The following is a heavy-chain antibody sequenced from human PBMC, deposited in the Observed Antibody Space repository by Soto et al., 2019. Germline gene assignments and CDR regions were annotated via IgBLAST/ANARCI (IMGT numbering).Heavy chain of an antibody. J-gene: IGHJ4*01. V-gene: IGHV1-8*01. Sequence: QVQLVQSGAEVKKPGASVKVSCKASGYTFTSYDINWVRQATGQGLEWMGWMNPNSGNPGYAQKFQGRGTMTNNTSRSTAYMELSSLRSEDTAVYYCARGGVGRSVTTRVAGYLGHGTLVTVSS. CDR2: MNPNSGNP. D-gene: IGHD4-17*01. CDR3: ARGGVGRSVTTRVAGY. CDR1: GYTFTSYD.